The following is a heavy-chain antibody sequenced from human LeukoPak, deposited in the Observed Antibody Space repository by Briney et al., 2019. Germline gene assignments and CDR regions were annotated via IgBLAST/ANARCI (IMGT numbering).Heavy chain of an antibody. V-gene: IGHV3-23*01. CDR3: AKVLGYSYPIDY. CDR2: INGSGGST. J-gene: IGHJ4*02. D-gene: IGHD5-18*01. Sequence: GGSLRLSCAASGFTFSSYGMSWVRQAPGKGLEWVSAINGSGGSTYYADSVKGRFTISRDNSKNTLYLQMNSLRAEDTAVYYCAKVLGYSYPIDYWGQGTLVTVSS. CDR1: GFTFSSYG.